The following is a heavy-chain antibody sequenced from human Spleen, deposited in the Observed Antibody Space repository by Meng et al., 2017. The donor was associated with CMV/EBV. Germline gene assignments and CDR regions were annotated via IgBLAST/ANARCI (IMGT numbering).Heavy chain of an antibody. V-gene: IGHV4-39*07. Sequence: SETLSLTCTVSGGSISSSSYYWGWIRQPPGKGLEWIGSIYYSGSIYYNPSLKSRVTISIDTSKNQFSLKLSSVTAADTAVYYCAGPYCSIGSCYDNWFGPWGQGILVPVSS. CDR3: AGPYCSIGSCYDNWFGP. D-gene: IGHD2-2*01. CDR2: IYYSGSI. CDR1: GGSISSSSYY. J-gene: IGHJ5*02.